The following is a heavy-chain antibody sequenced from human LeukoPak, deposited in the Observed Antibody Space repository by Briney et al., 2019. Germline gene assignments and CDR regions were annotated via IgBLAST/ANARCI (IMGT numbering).Heavy chain of an antibody. Sequence: ASAKVSCKPSLYTFTSYGISWVRQAPRQGLEWMGWISAYNGNTNYAQKLQGRVTMTTDTSTSTAYMGLRSRRSVDTAVYYCARVIVGPTWYFDLWGRGTLVTVSS. D-gene: IGHD2-21*01. CDR1: LYTFTSYG. J-gene: IGHJ2*01. V-gene: IGHV1-18*04. CDR2: ISAYNGNT. CDR3: ARVIVGPTWYFDL.